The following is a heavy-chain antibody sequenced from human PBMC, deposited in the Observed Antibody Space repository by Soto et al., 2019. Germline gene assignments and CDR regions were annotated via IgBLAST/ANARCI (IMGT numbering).Heavy chain of an antibody. CDR1: GFSLSTSGVG. D-gene: IGHD5-18*01. V-gene: IGHV2-5*02. Sequence: QITLKESGPTLVKPTQTLTLTCTFSGFSLSTSGVGVGWIRQPPGKALEWLALIYWDDDKRYSPSLKSRLTIPKDTSKNQVVLTMTNMDPVDTATYYCAHSRIQLWCRKGSQTRISGHMFDYWGQGTLVTVSS. CDR3: AHSRIQLWCRKGSQTRISGHMFDY. J-gene: IGHJ4*02. CDR2: IYWDDDK.